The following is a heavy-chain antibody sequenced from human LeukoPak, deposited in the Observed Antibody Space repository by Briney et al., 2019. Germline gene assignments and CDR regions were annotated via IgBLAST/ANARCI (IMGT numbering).Heavy chain of an antibody. J-gene: IGHJ4*02. CDR3: AKTALYCSSTSRYLDY. CDR1: GFTFSSYA. V-gene: IGHV3-23*01. CDR2: ISGSGGST. Sequence: GGSLRLSCAASGFTFSSYAMSWVRQAPGKGLEWVSAISGSGGSTYYADSVKGRFTISRDNSKNTLYLQMNSLRAEDTAVYYCAKTALYCSSTSRYLDYWGQGTLVTVSS. D-gene: IGHD2-2*01.